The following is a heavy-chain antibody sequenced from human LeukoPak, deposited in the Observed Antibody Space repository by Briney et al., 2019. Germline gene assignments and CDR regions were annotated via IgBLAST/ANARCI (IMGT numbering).Heavy chain of an antibody. CDR2: IIPIFGTA. CDR1: GGTFSSYA. CDR3: AREAPPYYYDSSGQIRGIWYYFDY. J-gene: IGHJ4*02. Sequence: ASVKVSCKASGGTFSSYAISWVRQAPGQGLEWMGGIIPIFGTANYAQKFQGRVTITADESTSTAYMKLSSLRSEDTAVYYCAREAPPYYYDSSGQIRGIWYYFDYWGQGTLVTVSS. V-gene: IGHV1-69*01. D-gene: IGHD3-22*01.